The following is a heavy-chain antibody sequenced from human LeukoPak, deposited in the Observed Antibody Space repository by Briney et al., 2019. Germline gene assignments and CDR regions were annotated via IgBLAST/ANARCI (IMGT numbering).Heavy chain of an antibody. CDR2: IYYGGST. CDR3: ARQEVRGVIITLDY. V-gene: IGHV4-39*01. Sequence: SETLSLTCTVSGGSISSSSYYWGWIRQPPGKGLEWIGSIYYGGSTYYNPSLKSRVTISVDTSKNQFSLKLSSVTAADTAVYYCARQEVRGVIITLDYWGQGTLVTVSS. D-gene: IGHD3-10*01. J-gene: IGHJ4*02. CDR1: GGSISSSSYY.